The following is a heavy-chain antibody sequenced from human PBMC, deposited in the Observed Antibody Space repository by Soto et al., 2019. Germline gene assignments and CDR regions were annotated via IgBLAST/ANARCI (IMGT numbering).Heavy chain of an antibody. CDR3: ARDGYCSGGSCYSVAVVDE. CDR1: GFTFSSYG. V-gene: IGHV3-33*01. Sequence: GGSLRLSCAASGFTFSSYGMHWVRQAPGKGLEWVSVICYDRSNKYYADSVKGRFTISRDNAKNTLYLQMNSLRAEDTAVYYCARDGYCSGGSCYSVAVVDEWAQGT. D-gene: IGHD2-15*01. CDR2: ICYDRSNK. J-gene: IGHJ4*02.